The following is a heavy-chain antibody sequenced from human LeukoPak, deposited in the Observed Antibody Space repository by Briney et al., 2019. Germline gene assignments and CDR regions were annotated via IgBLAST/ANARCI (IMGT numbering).Heavy chain of an antibody. CDR1: GFAFDDYA. CDR3: AKDITVVTYYYYYGMDV. J-gene: IGHJ6*02. V-gene: IGHV3-43*02. D-gene: IGHD4-23*01. CDR2: ISGDGGST. Sequence: GGSLRLSCAASGFAFDDYAMHRVRQAPGKGLEWVSLISGDGGSTYYADSVKGRFTISRDNSKNSLYLQMNSLKTEDTALYYCAKDITVVTYYYYYGMDVWGQGITVTVSS.